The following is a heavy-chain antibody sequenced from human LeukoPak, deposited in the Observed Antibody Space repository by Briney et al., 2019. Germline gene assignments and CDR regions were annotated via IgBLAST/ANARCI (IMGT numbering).Heavy chain of an antibody. CDR1: GFTFSSYG. CDR2: IRYDGSNK. Sequence: PGGSLRLSCAASGFTFSSYGMHWVRQAPGKGLEWVAFIRYDGSNKYYADSVKGRFTISRDNSKNTLYLQMNSLRAEDTAVYYCAKAGSPYDYVWGSPDDWGQGTLVTVSS. D-gene: IGHD3-16*01. J-gene: IGHJ4*02. CDR3: AKAGSPYDYVWGSPDD. V-gene: IGHV3-30*02.